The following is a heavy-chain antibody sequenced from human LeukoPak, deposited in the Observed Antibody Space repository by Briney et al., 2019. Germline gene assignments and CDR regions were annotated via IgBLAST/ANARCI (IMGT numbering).Heavy chain of an antibody. CDR3: AISVAVAGPPVDY. CDR2: IRYDGSNK. V-gene: IGHV3-30*02. D-gene: IGHD6-19*01. CDR1: GFTFSSYG. Sequence: PGGSLRLSCAASGFTFSSYGTHWVRQAPGKGLEWVAFIRYDGSNKYYADSVKGRFTISRDNSKNTLYLQMNSLRAEDTAVYHCAISVAVAGPPVDYWGQGTLVTVSS. J-gene: IGHJ4*02.